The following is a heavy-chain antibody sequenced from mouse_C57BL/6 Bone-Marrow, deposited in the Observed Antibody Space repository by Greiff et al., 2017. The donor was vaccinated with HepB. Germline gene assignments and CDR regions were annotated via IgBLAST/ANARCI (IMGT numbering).Heavy chain of an antibody. CDR2: IYWDDDK. Sequence: QVTLKESGPGILQSSQTLSLTCSFSGFSLSTSGMGVSWIRQPSGKGLEWLAHIYWDDDKRYNPSLKSRLTISKDTSRNQVFLKITSVDTADTATYYCARVDYYGSSYGYFDVWGTETTVTVSS. CDR1: GFSLSTSGMG. CDR3: ARVDYYGSSYGYFDV. D-gene: IGHD1-1*01. V-gene: IGHV8-12*01. J-gene: IGHJ1*03.